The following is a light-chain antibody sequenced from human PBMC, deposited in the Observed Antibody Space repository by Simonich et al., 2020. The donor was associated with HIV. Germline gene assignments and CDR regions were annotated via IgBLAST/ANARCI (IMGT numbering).Light chain of an antibody. CDR2: DAS. J-gene: IGKJ4*01. V-gene: IGKV3-11*01. Sequence: EIVLTQSPATLSLSPGERATPSCRASKSVSSYVAWYQQRPGQAPRLLIYDASNRATGIPARFSGSGSGTDFTLTISSLQPEDVATYYCQKYNSALHTFGGGTKVEIK. CDR1: KSVSSY. CDR3: QKYNSALHT.